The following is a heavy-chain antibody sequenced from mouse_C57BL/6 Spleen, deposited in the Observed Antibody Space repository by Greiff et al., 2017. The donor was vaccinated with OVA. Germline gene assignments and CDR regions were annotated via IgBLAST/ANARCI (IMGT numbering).Heavy chain of an antibody. D-gene: IGHD2-14*01. CDR3: ARVGYYYAMDY. Sequence: EVMLVESGGGLVKPGGSLKLSCAASGFTFSSYAMSWVRQTPEKRLEWVATISDGGSYTYYPDNVKGRFTISRDNAKNNLYLQMSHLKSEDTAMYYCARVGYYYAMDYWGQGTSVTVSS. CDR1: GFTFSSYA. V-gene: IGHV5-4*03. CDR2: ISDGGSYT. J-gene: IGHJ4*01.